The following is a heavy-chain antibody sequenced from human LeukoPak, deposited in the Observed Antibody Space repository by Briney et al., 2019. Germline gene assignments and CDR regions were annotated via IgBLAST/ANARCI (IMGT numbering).Heavy chain of an antibody. CDR2: MNPNSGNT. Sequence: ASVKVSCKASGYTFTSYDINWVRQATGQGLKWMGWMNPNSGNTGYAQKFQGRVTMTRNTSISTAYMELSSLRSEGTAVYYCARGRSHIVVVTAIDFDYWGQGTLVTVSS. D-gene: IGHD2-21*02. CDR1: GYTFTSYD. CDR3: ARGRSHIVVVTAIDFDY. J-gene: IGHJ4*02. V-gene: IGHV1-8*01.